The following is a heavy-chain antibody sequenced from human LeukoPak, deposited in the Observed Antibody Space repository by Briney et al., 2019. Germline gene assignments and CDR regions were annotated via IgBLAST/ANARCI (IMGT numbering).Heavy chain of an antibody. CDR1: GFTFDDYA. V-gene: IGHV3-21*01. CDR2: ISGSSTYI. D-gene: IGHD6-13*01. CDR3: ARASLSEIIAAEAFFDS. Sequence: KPGGSLRLSCAASGFTFDDYAMNWVRQAPGKGLEWVSSISGSSTYIYSANSLKGRFSISRDNAKNSLYLQMNSLRAEDTAVYFCARASLSEIIAAEAFFDSWGQGTLVTVSS. J-gene: IGHJ4*02.